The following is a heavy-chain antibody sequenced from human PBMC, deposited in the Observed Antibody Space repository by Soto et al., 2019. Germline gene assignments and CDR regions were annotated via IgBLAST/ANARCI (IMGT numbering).Heavy chain of an antibody. CDR2: VENSGST. D-gene: IGHD2-21*01. Sequence: NPSETLSLTCSVSGGSVSRESYYWIWIRQTPGKGLEWIGNVENSGSTKYNPSLKSRVTISVDTSKNQFSLKLSSVTGADTAVYYCARERGDSHWIDPWGQGTLVTVS. CDR1: GGSVSRESYY. J-gene: IGHJ5*02. CDR3: ARERGDSHWIDP. V-gene: IGHV4-61*01.